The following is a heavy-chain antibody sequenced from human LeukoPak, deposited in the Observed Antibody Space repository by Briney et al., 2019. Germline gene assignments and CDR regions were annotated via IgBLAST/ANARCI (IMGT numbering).Heavy chain of an antibody. D-gene: IGHD6-13*01. V-gene: IGHV3-11*04. J-gene: IGHJ4*02. Sequence: PGGSLRLSCAASGFTFSDYYMSWIRQAPGKGLEWVSYISSSGSTIYYADSVKGRFTISRDNAKNSLYLQMNSLRAEDTAVYYCARFFRLGSSSCHDYWGQGTLVTVSS. CDR3: ARFFRLGSSSCHDY. CDR2: ISSSGSTI. CDR1: GFTFSDYY.